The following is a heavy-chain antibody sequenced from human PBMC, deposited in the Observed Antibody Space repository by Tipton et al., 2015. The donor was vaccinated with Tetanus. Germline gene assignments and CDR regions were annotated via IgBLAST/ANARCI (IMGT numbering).Heavy chain of an antibody. CDR2: INEDGSGK. V-gene: IGHV3-7*01. J-gene: IGHJ5*02. CDR1: GFTFSDHW. CDR3: ARGMSFDP. Sequence: SLRLSCAASGFTFSDHWMSWVRQAPGKGLEWVANINEDGSGKYYVDSVKGRFTISRDNAKNSLYLQMNSLRVDDTAVYYCARGMSFDPWGQGTLVTVSS.